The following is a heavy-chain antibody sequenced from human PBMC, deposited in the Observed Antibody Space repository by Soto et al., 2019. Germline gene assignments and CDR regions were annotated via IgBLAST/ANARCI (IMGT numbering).Heavy chain of an antibody. Sequence: GASVKVSCKASGYTFTSYGISWVRQAPGQGLEWMGWISAYNGNTNYAQKLQGRVTMTTDTSTSTAYMELRSLRSDDTAVYYCARISRELRGVPPWFDPWGQGTLVTVSS. CDR2: ISAYNGNT. CDR1: GYTFTSYG. V-gene: IGHV1-18*01. CDR3: ARISRELRGVPPWFDP. J-gene: IGHJ5*02. D-gene: IGHD3-10*01.